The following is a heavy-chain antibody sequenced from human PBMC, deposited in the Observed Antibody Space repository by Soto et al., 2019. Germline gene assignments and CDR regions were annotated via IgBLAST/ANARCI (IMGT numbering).Heavy chain of an antibody. V-gene: IGHV3-23*01. CDR1: GFTFSSYA. CDR2: ISGSGGST. J-gene: IGHJ4*02. CDR3: AKGGLRFLEWLLYS. Sequence: TGGSLRLSCAASGFTFSSYAMSWVRQAPGKGLEWVSAISGSGGSTYYADSVKGRFTISRDNSKNTLYLQMNSLRAEDTAVYYCAKGGLRFLEWLLYSWGQGTLVTVSS. D-gene: IGHD3-3*01.